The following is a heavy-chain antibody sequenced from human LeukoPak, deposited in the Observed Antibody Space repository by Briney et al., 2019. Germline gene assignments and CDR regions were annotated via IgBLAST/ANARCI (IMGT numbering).Heavy chain of an antibody. CDR3: ARGLGLPAT. D-gene: IGHD1-26*01. CDR2: INHSGST. J-gene: IGHJ5*02. V-gene: IGHV4-34*01. Sequence: SETLSLTCAVYGGSFSGYYWSWIRQPPGKGLEWMGEINHSGSTNYNPSLKSRVTTSVDTSKNQFSLKLSSVTAADTAVYYCARGLGLPATWGQGTLVTVSS. CDR1: GGSFSGYY.